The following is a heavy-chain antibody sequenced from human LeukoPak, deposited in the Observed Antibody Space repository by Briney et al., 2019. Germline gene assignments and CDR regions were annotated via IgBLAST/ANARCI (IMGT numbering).Heavy chain of an antibody. CDR1: GYTFTSYA. CDR3: ARDPRNYYGSGSYSGAFDI. D-gene: IGHD3-10*01. CDR2: INAGNGNT. V-gene: IGHV1-3*01. Sequence: ASVKVSCKASGYTFTSYAMHWVRQAPGQRLEWMGWINAGNGNTKYSQKFQGRVTITRGTSASTAYMELSSLRPEDTAVYYCARDPRNYYGSGSYSGAFDIWGQGTMVTVSS. J-gene: IGHJ3*02.